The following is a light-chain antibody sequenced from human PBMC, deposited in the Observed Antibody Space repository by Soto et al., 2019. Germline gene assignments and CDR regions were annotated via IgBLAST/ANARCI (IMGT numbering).Light chain of an antibody. CDR3: QQYGSSPRT. J-gene: IGKJ1*01. CDR1: QSVSSNY. Sequence: EIVLTQSPGTLSSSPGERITLSCRASQSVSSNYLAWYQQKPGLAPRLLIYDASSRATGIPDRFSGSGSGTDFTLTISRLEPEDFAVYYCQQYGSSPRTFGQGTKVDIK. CDR2: DAS. V-gene: IGKV3D-20*01.